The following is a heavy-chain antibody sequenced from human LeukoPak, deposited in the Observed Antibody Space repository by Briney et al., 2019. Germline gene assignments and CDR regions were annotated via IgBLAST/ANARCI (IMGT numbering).Heavy chain of an antibody. V-gene: IGHV3-30*04. Sequence: GRSLRLSCAASGFTFSSYAMHWVRQAPGKGLEWVAVISYDGSNKYYADSVKGRFTISRDNSKNTVYLQMNSLRDEDTAVYYCAKGAAAVPDYWGQGTLVTVSS. D-gene: IGHD6-13*01. CDR1: GFTFSSYA. CDR3: AKGAAAVPDY. CDR2: ISYDGSNK. J-gene: IGHJ4*02.